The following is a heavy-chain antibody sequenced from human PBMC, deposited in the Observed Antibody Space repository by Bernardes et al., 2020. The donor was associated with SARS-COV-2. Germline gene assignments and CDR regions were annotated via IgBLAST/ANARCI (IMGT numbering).Heavy chain of an antibody. V-gene: IGHV3-15*01. D-gene: IGHD4-17*01. CDR1: GFTFSNAW. Sequence: GGSLRLSCAASGFTFSNAWMSWVRQAPGKGLEWVGRIKSKTDGGTTDYAAPVKGRFTISRDDSKNTLYLQMNSLKTEDTAVYYCTTRFSTMTTVTTIAYWGQGTLVTVSS. CDR2: IKSKTDGGTT. J-gene: IGHJ4*02. CDR3: TTRFSTMTTVTTIAY.